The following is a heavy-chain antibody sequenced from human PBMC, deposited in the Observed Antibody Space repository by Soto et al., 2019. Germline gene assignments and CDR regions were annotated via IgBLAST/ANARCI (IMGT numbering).Heavy chain of an antibody. CDR1: GGSINNHY. V-gene: IGHV4-59*11. D-gene: IGHD7-27*01. CDR2: IYYTGST. CDR3: ARANWYSEY. Sequence: QVHLQESGPGLVKPSETLSLTCTVSGGSINNHYWSWIRQPPGKGLEWIGYIYYTGSTNYNPSLKSRVTMSVETSKNRVSLNLTSLTAADTAIYYCARANWYSEYWGQGTLVTVSS. J-gene: IGHJ4*02.